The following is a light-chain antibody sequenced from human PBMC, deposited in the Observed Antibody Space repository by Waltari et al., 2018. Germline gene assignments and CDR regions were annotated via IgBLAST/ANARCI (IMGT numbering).Light chain of an antibody. CDR2: GAS. CDR1: QSVSSSS. V-gene: IGKV3-20*01. CDR3: QQYGSSPRT. Sequence: EIVLTHTPDTLSLSPGERAPPSPRAGQSVSSSSLAWYQQKPGHAPRLLIYGASSKSTGIPDRFSGSGSGTHFTLTISRLEPEDFAVYYCQQYGSSPRTFGQGTKLEIK. J-gene: IGKJ2*01.